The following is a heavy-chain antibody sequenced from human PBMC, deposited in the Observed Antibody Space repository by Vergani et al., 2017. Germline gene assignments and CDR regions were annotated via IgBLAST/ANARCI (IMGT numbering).Heavy chain of an antibody. CDR1: GGSLSSSSYY. J-gene: IGHJ4*02. CDR3: AGGYYGLGYYDSSLDNYFDY. D-gene: IGHD3-22*01. CDR2: IYYSGST. V-gene: IGHV4-39*07. Sequence: QLQLQESGPGLVKPSETLSLTCTVSGGSLSSSSYYWGWIRQPPGKGLEWIGSIYYSGSTYYNPSLKSRVTIPVDTSKNHFSLKLSSVTAADTAVYYCAGGYYGLGYYDSSLDNYFDYWGQGTLVTVSS.